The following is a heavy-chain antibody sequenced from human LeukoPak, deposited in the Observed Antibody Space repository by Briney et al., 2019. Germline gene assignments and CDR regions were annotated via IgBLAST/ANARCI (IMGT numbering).Heavy chain of an antibody. CDR1: GGSFSGYY. CDR2: INHSGST. Sequence: PSETLSLTCAVYGGSFSGYYWSWIRQPPGKGLEWIGEINHSGSTNYNPSLKSRDTISVDTSKNQFSLKLSSVTAADTAVYYCARVTVSYSSSHPLDYWGQGTLVTVSS. D-gene: IGHD6-13*01. CDR3: ARVTVSYSSSHPLDY. J-gene: IGHJ4*02. V-gene: IGHV4-34*01.